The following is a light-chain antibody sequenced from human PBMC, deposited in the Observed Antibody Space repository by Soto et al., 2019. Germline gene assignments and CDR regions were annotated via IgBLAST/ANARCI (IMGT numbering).Light chain of an antibody. J-gene: IGKJ1*01. CDR3: QQYNGYWT. CDR2: EAS. Sequence: DIPMTQSPSTLSASVGDRVTITCRASQSISGSLAWYQQKPGKAPNLLIYEASNLKSGVPSRFSGSGSGTEYTLTISNLQPDDSASYYCQQYNGYWTFGQGTRVEIK. V-gene: IGKV1-5*03. CDR1: QSISGS.